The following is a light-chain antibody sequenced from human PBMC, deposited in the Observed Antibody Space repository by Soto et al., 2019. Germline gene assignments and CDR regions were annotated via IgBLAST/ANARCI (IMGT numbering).Light chain of an antibody. CDR1: SSDVGGYNS. V-gene: IGLV2-14*01. J-gene: IGLJ1*01. Sequence: QSALTQPASVSGSPGLSIAISCTGTSSDVGGYNSVSWYQQHPGKAPKLVIYDVTSRPSGVSNRFSGSKSCNTASLTISGLQAEDEGDYYCSSYRTGGSYVFGTGTKVTVL. CDR3: SSYRTGGSYV. CDR2: DVT.